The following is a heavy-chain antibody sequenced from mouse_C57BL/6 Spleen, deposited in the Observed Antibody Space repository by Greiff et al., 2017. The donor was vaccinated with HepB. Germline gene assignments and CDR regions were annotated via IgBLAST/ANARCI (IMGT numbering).Heavy chain of an antibody. CDR1: GFTFSDYY. V-gene: IGHV5-16*01. CDR3: ARGGGYYAMDY. J-gene: IGHJ4*01. CDR2: INYDGSST. Sequence: EVMLVESEGGLVQPGSSMKLSCTASGFTFSDYYMAWVRQVPETGLEWVANINYDGSSTYYLDALKSRFIISRDNAKNMLYLQMSSLKSEDTATYYCARGGGYYAMDYWGQGTSVTVSS.